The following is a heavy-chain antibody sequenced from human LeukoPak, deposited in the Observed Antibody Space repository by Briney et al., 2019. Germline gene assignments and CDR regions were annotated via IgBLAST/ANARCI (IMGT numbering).Heavy chain of an antibody. CDR2: ISSSSSYI. J-gene: IGHJ4*02. V-gene: IGHV3-21*01. Sequence: GGSLRLSCTASGFTFGDYAMSWVRQAPGKGLEWVSSISSSSSYIYYADSVKGRLTISRDNAKNSLYLQMNSLRAEDTAVYYCARDGSITMVRGVTFDYWGQGTLVTVSS. CDR1: GFTFGDYA. D-gene: IGHD3-10*01. CDR3: ARDGSITMVRGVTFDY.